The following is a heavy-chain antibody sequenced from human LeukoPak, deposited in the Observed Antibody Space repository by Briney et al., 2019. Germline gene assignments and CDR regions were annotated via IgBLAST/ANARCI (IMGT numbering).Heavy chain of an antibody. J-gene: IGHJ6*03. CDR3: ARASVEDIVVVPAAIEYYYYYMDV. V-gene: IGHV3-74*01. CDR2: INSDGSST. CDR1: GFTFSSYW. Sequence: GGSLRLSCAASGFTFSSYWMHWVRQAPGKGLVWVSRINSDGSSTSYADSVKGRFTISRDNAKNTLYLQMNSLRAEDTAVYYCARASVEDIVVVPAAIEYYYYYMDVWGKGTTVTVSS. D-gene: IGHD2-2*01.